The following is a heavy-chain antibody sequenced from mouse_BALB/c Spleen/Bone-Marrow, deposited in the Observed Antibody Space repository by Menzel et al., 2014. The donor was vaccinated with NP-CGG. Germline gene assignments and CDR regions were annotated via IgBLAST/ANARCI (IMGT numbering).Heavy chain of an antibody. CDR3: AIWGVSFFFNDTATTEIYTLSLHDALPI. J-gene: IGHJ1*01. CDR1: SYW. CDR2: INPSNGRT. V-gene: IGHV1S81*02. D-gene: IGHD1-2*01. Sequence: SYWMHWVKQRPGQGLEWIGQINPSNGRTNYNEKFKSKAPLTVDKSSSTESIQHSNLTSEDLAVYYCAIWGVSFFFNDTATTEIYTLSLHDALPIWG.